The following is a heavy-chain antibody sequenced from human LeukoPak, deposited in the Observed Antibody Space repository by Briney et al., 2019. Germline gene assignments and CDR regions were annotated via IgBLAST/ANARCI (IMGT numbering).Heavy chain of an antibody. V-gene: IGHV3-21*01. CDR3: ARALYDSSGYYSHFDY. Sequence: GGSLRLSCAASGFTFSSYSMNWVRQAPGKGLEWVSSITRSSNYRYYSDSMKGRFTISRDNAKKSLYLQMNSLRAEDTAVYYCARALYDSSGYYSHFDYWGQGTLVTVSS. J-gene: IGHJ4*02. CDR1: GFTFSSYS. CDR2: ITRSSNYR. D-gene: IGHD3-22*01.